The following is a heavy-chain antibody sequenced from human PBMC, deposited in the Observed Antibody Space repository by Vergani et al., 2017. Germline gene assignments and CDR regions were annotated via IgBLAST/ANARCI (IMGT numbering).Heavy chain of an antibody. J-gene: IGHJ5*02. CDR2: SYYSGST. Sequence: QLQLQESGPGLVKPSATLSLTCSVSGASIRSSNYYWGWIRQPPGKGLGWIASSYYSGSTYYNPSLKSRFTISVDTSKNQFSLKLSSVTAADTAVYFCARHSTVEWLVKLGWIDPWGQGILVTVSS. V-gene: IGHV4-39*01. D-gene: IGHD6-19*01. CDR3: ARHSTVEWLVKLGWIDP. CDR1: GASIRSSNYY.